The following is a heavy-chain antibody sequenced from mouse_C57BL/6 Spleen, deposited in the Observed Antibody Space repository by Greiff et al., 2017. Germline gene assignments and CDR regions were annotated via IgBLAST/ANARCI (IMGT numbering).Heavy chain of an antibody. V-gene: IGHV5-4*01. CDR1: GFTFSSYA. CDR2: ISDGGSYT. J-gene: IGHJ3*01. Sequence: EVHLVESGGGLVKPGGSLKLSCAASGFTFSSYAMSWVRQTPEKRLEWVATISDGGSYTYYPDNVKGRFTISRDNAKNNLYLQMSHLKSEDTAMYYCARGGKLFAYWGQGTLVTVSA. CDR3: ARGGKLFAY. D-gene: IGHD2-1*01.